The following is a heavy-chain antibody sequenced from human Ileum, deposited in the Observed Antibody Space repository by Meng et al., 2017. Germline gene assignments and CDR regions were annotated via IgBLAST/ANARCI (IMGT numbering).Heavy chain of an antibody. V-gene: IGHV4-30-4*01. CDR3: ARENTIFGVVWGSWFDP. CDR2: IYYSGST. Sequence: QAQLQESGPGLVKPSQTLSLTRTASGCSISSGDYYWRWIRQPPAKGLEWIGYIYYSGSTYYNPSLKSRVTISVDTSKNQFSLKLSSVTAADTAVYYCARENTIFGVVWGSWFDPWGQGTLVTVSS. J-gene: IGHJ5*02. CDR1: GCSISSGDYY. D-gene: IGHD3-3*01.